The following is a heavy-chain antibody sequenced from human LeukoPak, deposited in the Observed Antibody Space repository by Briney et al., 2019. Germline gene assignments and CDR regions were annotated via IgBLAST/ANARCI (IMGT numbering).Heavy chain of an antibody. V-gene: IGHV3-23*01. J-gene: IGHJ4*02. Sequence: GGSLRLSCAASGFTFSSYAMSWVRQAPGKGLEWVSAISGSGGSTYYADSVKGRFTISRDNSKNTLYLQMNSLRAEDTAVYYCSKGNYYDSSGYLDYWGQGTLVTVSS. CDR1: GFTFSSYA. CDR2: ISGSGGST. CDR3: SKGNYYDSSGYLDY. D-gene: IGHD3-22*01.